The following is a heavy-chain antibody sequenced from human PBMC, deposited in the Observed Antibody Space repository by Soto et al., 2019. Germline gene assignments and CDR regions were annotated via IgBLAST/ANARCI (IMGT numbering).Heavy chain of an antibody. Sequence: SETLSLTCAVSGGSISSGGYSWSWIRQPPGKGLEWIGYIYHSGSTYYNPSLKSRVTISVDRSKNQFSLKLSSVTAADTAVYYCARAGYDSSGYYLGAYWFDPWGQGTLVTVSS. J-gene: IGHJ5*02. V-gene: IGHV4-30-2*01. CDR2: IYHSGST. CDR1: GGSISSGGYS. CDR3: ARAGYDSSGYYLGAYWFDP. D-gene: IGHD3-22*01.